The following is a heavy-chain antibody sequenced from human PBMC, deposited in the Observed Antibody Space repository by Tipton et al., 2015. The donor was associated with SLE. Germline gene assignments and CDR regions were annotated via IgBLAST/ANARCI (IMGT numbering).Heavy chain of an antibody. CDR3: ARDSGLFYFDS. CDR1: GYTFTNYG. Sequence: QVQLVQSGAEVKPPGAPVKVSCETSGYTFTNYGVSWVRQAPGLGLEWMGWISGYRGQSKYAEKFQGRLTMTTDTSAGIAYMELRSLRSDDTAVYYCARDSGLFYFDSWGQGTLVTVSS. J-gene: IGHJ4*02. V-gene: IGHV1-18*01. CDR2: ISGYRGQS. D-gene: IGHD3/OR15-3a*01.